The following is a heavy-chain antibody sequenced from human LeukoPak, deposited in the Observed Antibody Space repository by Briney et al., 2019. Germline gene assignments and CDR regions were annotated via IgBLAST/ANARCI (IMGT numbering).Heavy chain of an antibody. CDR3: ARSSGRNWNYDY. V-gene: IGHV4-39*02. CDR2: INYDGGT. CDR1: GGSISSSNYH. Sequence: SETLSLTCTVSGGSISSSNYHWGWIRQPPEKGLEGIGSINYDGGTYHNPSLQSLVTMSVDTSKNLFSLKLHSVAAADTGVYYCARSSGRNWNYDYWGQGTLVTVSS. J-gene: IGHJ4*02. D-gene: IGHD1-7*01.